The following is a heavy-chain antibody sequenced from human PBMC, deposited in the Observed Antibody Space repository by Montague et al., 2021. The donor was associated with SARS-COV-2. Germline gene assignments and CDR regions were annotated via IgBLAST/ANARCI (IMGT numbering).Heavy chain of an antibody. Sequence: SETLSLTCAVYGGSFSDYYWSWIRQPPGKGLEWIGEITHRGTSNYNPSLKSRASISIDTSTNQFSLYLGSVTAADTAVYYCARGRQHFNMIVVVMTGGEYYFDYWAQGTLVTVSS. D-gene: IGHD3-22*01. CDR1: GGSFSDYY. J-gene: IGHJ4*02. V-gene: IGHV4-34*01. CDR3: ARGRQHFNMIVVVMTGGEYYFDY. CDR2: ITHRGTS.